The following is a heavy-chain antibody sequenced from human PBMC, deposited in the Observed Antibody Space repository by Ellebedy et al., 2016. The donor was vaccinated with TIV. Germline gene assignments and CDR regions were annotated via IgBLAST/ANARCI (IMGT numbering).Heavy chain of an antibody. CDR1: GFTFSSYA. CDR3: AEGLDCSSTSCYYNS. CDR2: ISARSDST. Sequence: PGGSLRLSCAASGFTFSSYAMSRVRQAPGKGLEWVSAISARSDSTSYADSVKGRFTISRDNSKNTLFLQMNSLRVEDTALYYCAEGLDCSSTSCYYNSWGQGTLVTVSS. D-gene: IGHD2-2*01. V-gene: IGHV3-23*01. J-gene: IGHJ4*02.